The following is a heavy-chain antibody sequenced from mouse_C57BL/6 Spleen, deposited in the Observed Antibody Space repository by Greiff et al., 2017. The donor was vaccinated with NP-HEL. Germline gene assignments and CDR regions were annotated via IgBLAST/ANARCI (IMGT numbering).Heavy chain of an antibody. Sequence: EVQLQQSVAELVRPGASVKLSCTASGFNIKNTYMHWVKQRPEQGLEWIGRIDPANGNTKYAPKFQGKATITADTSSNTAYLQLSSLTAEDTAIYYCALITTVENYAMDYWGQGTSVTVSS. CDR2: IDPANGNT. V-gene: IGHV14-3*01. CDR1: GFNIKNTY. D-gene: IGHD1-1*01. CDR3: ALITTVENYAMDY. J-gene: IGHJ4*01.